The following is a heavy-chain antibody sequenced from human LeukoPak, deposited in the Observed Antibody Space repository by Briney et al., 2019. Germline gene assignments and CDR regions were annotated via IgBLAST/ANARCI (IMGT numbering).Heavy chain of an antibody. CDR2: INPNSGGT. CDR3: ARDSGIAVAGTRYFDY. D-gene: IGHD6-19*01. V-gene: IGHV1-2*02. J-gene: IGHJ4*02. CDR1: GYTFTGYY. Sequence: GASVKVSCKASGYTFTGYYMHWVRQAPGQGLEWMGWINPNSGGTDYAQKFQGRVTMTRDTSISTAYMELSRLRSDDTAVYYCARDSGIAVAGTRYFDYWGQGTLVTVSS.